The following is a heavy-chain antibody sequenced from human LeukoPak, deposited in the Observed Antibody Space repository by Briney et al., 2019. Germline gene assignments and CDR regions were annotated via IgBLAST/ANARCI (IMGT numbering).Heavy chain of an antibody. J-gene: IGHJ4*02. D-gene: IGHD3-22*01. V-gene: IGHV4-38-2*02. CDR1: GYSISSGYY. Sequence: PSETLSLTCTVSGYSISSGYYWSWIRQPPGKGLEWIGEINHSGSTNYNPSLKSRVTISVDTSKNQFSLKLSSVTAADTAVYYCARGGRVQIVVVMKRTANFDYWGQGTLVTVSS. CDR3: ARGGRVQIVVVMKRTANFDY. CDR2: INHSGST.